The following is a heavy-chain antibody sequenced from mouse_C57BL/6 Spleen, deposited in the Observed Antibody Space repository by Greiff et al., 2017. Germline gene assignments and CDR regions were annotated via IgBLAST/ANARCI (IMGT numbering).Heavy chain of an antibody. CDR3: AGGYYGAY. J-gene: IGHJ3*01. CDR1: GYTFTSYG. V-gene: IGHV1-81*01. CDR2: IYPRSGNT. Sequence: VKLMESGAELARPGASVKLSCKASGYTFTSYGISWVKQRTGQGLEWIGEIYPRSGNTYYNEKFKGKATLTADKSSSTAYMELRSLTSEDSAVYFCAGGYYGAYWGQGTLVTVSA. D-gene: IGHD2-3*01.